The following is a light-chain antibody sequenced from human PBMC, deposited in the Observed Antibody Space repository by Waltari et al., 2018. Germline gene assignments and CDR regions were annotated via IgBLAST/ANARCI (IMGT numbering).Light chain of an antibody. Sequence: DIQMTQSPSTLSASVGDRVTITCRASQDITKWLAWYQQKPGEAHKLLIYKTSTLETGVPSRFSGRGSGTEFTLTISSLQPDDFATYYCQQYHSFSTFGPGTVVDIK. CDR3: QQYHSFST. J-gene: IGKJ3*01. V-gene: IGKV1-5*03. CDR1: QDITKW. CDR2: KTS.